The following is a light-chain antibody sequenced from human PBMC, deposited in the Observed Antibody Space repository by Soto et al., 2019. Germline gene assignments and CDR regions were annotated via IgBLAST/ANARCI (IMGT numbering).Light chain of an antibody. Sequence: QSVLAQPPSVSGAPGQTVTISCTGSSSNIGAGFDVHWYQNLPGTAPKLLIYGNRNRPSGVPDRFSASKSGASASLAITGLQTEDEADYYCQSYDSSLSVSVFGGGTKVTVL. V-gene: IGLV1-40*01. J-gene: IGLJ3*02. CDR3: QSYDSSLSVSV. CDR1: SSNIGAGFD. CDR2: GNR.